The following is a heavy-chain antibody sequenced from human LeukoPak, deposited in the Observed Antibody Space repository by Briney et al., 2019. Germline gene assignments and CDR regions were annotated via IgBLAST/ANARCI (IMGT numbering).Heavy chain of an antibody. D-gene: IGHD2-15*01. J-gene: IGHJ1*01. CDR3: ASGYCSGGSCYLEYFQH. CDR2: ISSSSSYI. CDR1: GFTFSSYS. Sequence: PGGSLRLSCAASGFTFSSYSMNWVRQAPGKGLEWVSSISSSSSYIYYADSVKGRFTISRDNAKNSLYLQMNSLRAEDTAVYYCASGYCSGGSCYLEYFQHWGQGTLVTVSS. V-gene: IGHV3-21*01.